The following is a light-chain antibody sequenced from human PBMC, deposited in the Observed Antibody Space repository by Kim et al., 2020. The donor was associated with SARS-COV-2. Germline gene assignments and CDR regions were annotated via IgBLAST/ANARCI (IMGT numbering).Light chain of an antibody. CDR3: QQYNNWPLT. V-gene: IGKV3-15*01. J-gene: IGKJ4*01. Sequence: EVEMTQSPATLSVSPGERATLSCRASQSVSSNVAWYQQKPGQAPTLLIYAVSTRPPGIPARFSGSASGTDFSLTINSVQSEDFAIYYCQQYNNWPLTFGGGTKVDIK. CDR2: AVS. CDR1: QSVSSN.